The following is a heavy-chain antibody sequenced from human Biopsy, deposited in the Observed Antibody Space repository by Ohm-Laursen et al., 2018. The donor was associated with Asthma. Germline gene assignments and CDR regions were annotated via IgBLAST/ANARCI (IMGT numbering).Heavy chain of an antibody. V-gene: IGHV4-30-4*02. CDR3: ARVASYGDIYFAIDV. CDR1: RGYIRSYDHH. Sequence: SDTLSLTCTVSRGYIRSYDHHWALIRQPPGKGLEWIGSGFYSGTTHYSPSLARRVSISVDTSMNQFSMALRSVTAADTAVYFCARVASYGDIYFAIDVWGPGTTVSV. CDR2: GFYSGTT. J-gene: IGHJ6*02. D-gene: IGHD4-17*01.